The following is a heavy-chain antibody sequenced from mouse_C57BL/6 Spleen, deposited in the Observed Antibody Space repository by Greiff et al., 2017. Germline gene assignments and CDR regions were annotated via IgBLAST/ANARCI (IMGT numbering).Heavy chain of an antibody. CDR2: IDPETGGT. V-gene: IGHV1-15*01. Sequence: QVHVKQSGAELVRPGASVTLSCKASGYTFTDYEMHWVQQTPVHGLEWIGAIDPETGGTAYNQKFKGKAILTADKSSSTAYMELRSLTSEDSDVYYCTRMDDGYFFDYWGQGTTLTVSS. CDR1: GYTFTDYE. D-gene: IGHD2-3*01. J-gene: IGHJ2*01. CDR3: TRMDDGYFFDY.